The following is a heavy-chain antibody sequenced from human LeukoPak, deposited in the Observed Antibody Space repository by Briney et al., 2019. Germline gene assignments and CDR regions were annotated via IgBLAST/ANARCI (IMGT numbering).Heavy chain of an antibody. Sequence: PGGSLRLSCAASGFIVSSNYMSWVRQAPGKGLEWVSVIYSGGSTYYADSVKGRFTISRDNAKNSLYLQMNSLRAEDTAVYYCARVGPPYCSSTSCYTGTYYYYYMDVWGKGTTVTVSS. CDR2: IYSGGST. V-gene: IGHV3-66*01. J-gene: IGHJ6*03. D-gene: IGHD2-2*02. CDR3: ARVGPPYCSSTSCYTGTYYYYYMDV. CDR1: GFIVSSNY.